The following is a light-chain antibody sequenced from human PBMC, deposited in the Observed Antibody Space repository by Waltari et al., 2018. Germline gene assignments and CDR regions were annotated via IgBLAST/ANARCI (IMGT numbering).Light chain of an antibody. CDR3: QQTYSNLYT. CDR2: VAS. V-gene: IGKV1-39*01. Sequence: DIQMTPSPSSLSASVGDRVTITCRASQRISSYLNWYQQKPGKVPKLLIYVASNLESGVPSRFSGRGSGTDFTLTISSLQPEDFATYYCQQTYSNLYTFGQGAKVEIK. CDR1: QRISSY. J-gene: IGKJ2*01.